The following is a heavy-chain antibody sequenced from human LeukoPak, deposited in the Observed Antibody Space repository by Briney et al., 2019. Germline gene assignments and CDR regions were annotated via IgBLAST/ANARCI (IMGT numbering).Heavy chain of an antibody. Sequence: GGSLRLSCAASGFTFSSYVMHWVRRTPGKGLVWVSRISHDGIISYADSVKGRFTISRDNAKNTLILQMNSLRVEDTAVYYCARDWVYKIDYWGRGTLVAVSS. CDR2: ISHDGII. CDR1: GFTFSSYV. V-gene: IGHV3-74*01. CDR3: ARDWVYKIDY. J-gene: IGHJ4*02. D-gene: IGHD5-24*01.